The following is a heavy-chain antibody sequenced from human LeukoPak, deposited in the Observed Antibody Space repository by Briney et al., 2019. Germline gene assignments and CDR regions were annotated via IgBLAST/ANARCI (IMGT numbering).Heavy chain of an antibody. CDR3: ARDIGYSSSWPLGAFDI. CDR1: GFTVSGNY. J-gene: IGHJ3*02. Sequence: PGGSLRLSCAASGFTVSGNYMSWVRQAPGKGLEWVSVIYSGGSTYYADSVKGRFTISRDNSKNTLYLQMNSLRAEDTAVYYCARDIGYSSSWPLGAFDIWGQGTMVTVSS. V-gene: IGHV3-66*01. CDR2: IYSGGST. D-gene: IGHD6-13*01.